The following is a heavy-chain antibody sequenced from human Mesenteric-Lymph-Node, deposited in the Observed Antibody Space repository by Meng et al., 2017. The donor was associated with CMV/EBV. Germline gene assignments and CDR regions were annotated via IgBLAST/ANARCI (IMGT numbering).Heavy chain of an antibody. V-gene: IGHV3-74*01. J-gene: IGHJ6*02. CDR1: GFTFDDYA. Sequence: GESLKISCAASGFTFDDYAMHWVRQAPGKGLEWVSRINSDGSSTSYADSVKGRFTISRDNAKNTLYLQMNTLRAEDTALYYCAKVVTTTLRNGMDVWGQGTTVTVSS. D-gene: IGHD3-22*01. CDR3: AKVVTTTLRNGMDV. CDR2: INSDGSST.